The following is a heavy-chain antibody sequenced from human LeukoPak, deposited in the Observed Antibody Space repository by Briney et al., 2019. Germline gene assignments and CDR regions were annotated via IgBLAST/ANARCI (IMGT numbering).Heavy chain of an antibody. J-gene: IGHJ4*02. CDR2: IIPIFGTA. CDR1: GYTFNTYG. CDR3: ADLGYCSSTSCYAGDY. D-gene: IGHD2-2*01. V-gene: IGHV1-69*13. Sequence: SVKVSCKTSGYTFNTYGISWVRQAPGQGLEWMGGIIPIFGTANYAQKFQGRVTITADESTSTAYMELSSLRSEDTAVYYCADLGYCSSTSCYAGDYWGQGTLVTVSS.